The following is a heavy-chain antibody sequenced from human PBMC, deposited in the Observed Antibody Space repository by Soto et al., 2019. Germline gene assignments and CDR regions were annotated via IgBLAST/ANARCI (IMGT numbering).Heavy chain of an antibody. CDR2: MSFDGSNK. CDR1: GFTFRTYA. D-gene: IGHD3-10*01. V-gene: IGHV3-30*04. Sequence: QVQLVESGGGVVQPGRSLRLFCAASGFTFRTYAMHWVRQAPGKALEWVAVMSFDGSNKYYADSVKGRFTISRDNSKNTLYLQVNTLRAEDTAVYYCARTTMVRGDSTFYYYYPMDVWGQGTTVTVSA. J-gene: IGHJ6*01. CDR3: ARTTMVRGDSTFYYYYPMDV.